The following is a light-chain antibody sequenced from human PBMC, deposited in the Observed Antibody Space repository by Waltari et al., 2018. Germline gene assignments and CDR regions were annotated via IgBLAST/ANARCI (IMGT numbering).Light chain of an antibody. Sequence: QSAPTQPPSMSGSPGQSVTISCTGTSSDVGGYNYVSWYQLHPGKAPKLLIYGVSNRPSGVSDRVSCSKSGNTASLTISGLQAEDNADYYCCSYTTSRTVFGGGTRLTVL. CDR2: GVS. V-gene: IGLV2-14*03. CDR1: SSDVGGYNY. CDR3: CSYTTSRTV. J-gene: IGLJ3*02.